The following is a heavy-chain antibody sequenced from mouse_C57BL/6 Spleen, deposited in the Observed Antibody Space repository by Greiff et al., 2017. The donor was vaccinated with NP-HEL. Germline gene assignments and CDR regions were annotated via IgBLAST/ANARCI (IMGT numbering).Heavy chain of an antibody. D-gene: IGHD1-1*01. Sequence: QVQLQQSGPGLVQPSQSLSITCTVSGFSLTSYGVHWVRQSPGKGLEWLGVIWSGGSTNYNAAFISRLSISKDNSKSQVFFKMNSLQADDTAIYYCARNFITTVVASYWYFDVWGTGTTVTVSS. CDR3: ARNFITTVVASYWYFDV. CDR2: IWSGGST. CDR1: GFSLTSYG. J-gene: IGHJ1*03. V-gene: IGHV2-2*01.